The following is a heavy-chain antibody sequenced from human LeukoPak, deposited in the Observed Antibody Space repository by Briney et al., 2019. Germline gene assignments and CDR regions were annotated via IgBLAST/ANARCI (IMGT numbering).Heavy chain of an antibody. D-gene: IGHD2-21*01. CDR1: GFSISGKF. Sequence: GGSLRLSCAASGFSISGKFMSWVRQAPGKGLEWVSIIHYDGKIRYAGSVGGRFTIYRDDSENTLFLQMNSLRVDDTAVYFCASGDGYLQPYWGQGTLVTVSS. CDR2: IHYDGKI. V-gene: IGHV3-53*01. CDR3: ASGDGYLQPY. J-gene: IGHJ4*02.